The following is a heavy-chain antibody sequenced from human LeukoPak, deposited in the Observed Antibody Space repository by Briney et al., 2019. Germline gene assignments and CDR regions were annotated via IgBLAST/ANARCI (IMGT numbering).Heavy chain of an antibody. Sequence: ASLKVSCKASGYTFTDYYMHWVRQAPGQGLEWMGWINVNKGGTNYAQRFQGRVTMTRDTSITTAYMELSRLKSDDTAVYYCARRYCSSTSCYYFDYWGQGTLVTVSS. J-gene: IGHJ4*02. CDR2: INVNKGGT. CDR3: ARRYCSSTSCYYFDY. V-gene: IGHV1-2*02. CDR1: GYTFTDYY. D-gene: IGHD2-2*01.